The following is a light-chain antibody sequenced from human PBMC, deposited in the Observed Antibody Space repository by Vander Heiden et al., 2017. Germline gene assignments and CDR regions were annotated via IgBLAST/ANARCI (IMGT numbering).Light chain of an antibody. Sequence: DIVMTQSPDSLAVSLGERATINCKSSQSVLYSSNNKNYLAWYQQKPGQPPKLLIYWASTREAGVPDRFSGSGYGTDFTLTISSRQAEDVAVYYCQQYDSTPPRTFGQGTKVEIK. J-gene: IGKJ1*01. CDR2: WAS. CDR1: QSVLYSSNNKNY. V-gene: IGKV4-1*01. CDR3: QQYDSTPPRT.